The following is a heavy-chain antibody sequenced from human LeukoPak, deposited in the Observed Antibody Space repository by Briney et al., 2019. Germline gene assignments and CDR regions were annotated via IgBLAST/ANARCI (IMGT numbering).Heavy chain of an antibody. J-gene: IGHJ4*02. CDR2: ISAYNGNT. D-gene: IGHD3-22*01. Sequence: GASVKVSCKASGYTFTSYGISWVRQAPGQGLEWKGWISAYNGNTNYAQKLQGRVTMTTDTSTSTAYMELRSLRSDDTAVYYCAREEYYYDSSAPVSLDYWGQGTLVTVS. CDR3: AREEYYYDSSAPVSLDY. CDR1: GYTFTSYG. V-gene: IGHV1-18*01.